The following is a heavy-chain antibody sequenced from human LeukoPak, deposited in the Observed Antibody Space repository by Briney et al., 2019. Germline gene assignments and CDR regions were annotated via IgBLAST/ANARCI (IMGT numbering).Heavy chain of an antibody. V-gene: IGHV4-39*01. D-gene: IGHD2-15*01. CDR3: ARLDIVVVVAALRAPNDY. J-gene: IGHJ4*02. CDR2: IYYSGST. Sequence: SETLSLTCTVSGGSISSSSYYWGWIRQPPGKGLEWIGSIYYSGSTYYNPSLKSRVTIPVDTSKNQFSLKLSSVTAADTAVYYCARLDIVVVVAALRAPNDYWGRGTMVTVSS. CDR1: GGSISSSSYY.